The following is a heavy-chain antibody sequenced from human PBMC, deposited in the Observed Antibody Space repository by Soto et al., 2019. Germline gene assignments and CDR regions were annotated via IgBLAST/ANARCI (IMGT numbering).Heavy chain of an antibody. CDR2: ISSSGSTI. D-gene: IGHD4-17*01. CDR1: GFTFSDYY. Sequence: PGGSLRLSCAASGFTFSDYYMSWIRQAPGKGLEWVSYISSSGSTIYYADSVKGRFTISRDNAKNSLYLQMNSLRAEDTAVYYCARYFGYAVTTRPAWYFDLWGRGTLVTVSS. V-gene: IGHV3-11*01. CDR3: ARYFGYAVTTRPAWYFDL. J-gene: IGHJ2*01.